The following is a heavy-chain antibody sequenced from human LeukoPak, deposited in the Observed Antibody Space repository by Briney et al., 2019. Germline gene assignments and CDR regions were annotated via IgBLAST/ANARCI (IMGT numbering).Heavy chain of an antibody. CDR2: IYYSGST. CDR3: ARGCSSGRIDW. Sequence: SETLSLTCTVSGGSLRSSNYYWGRIRQPPGKGLEWIGSIYYSGSTYYNPSLKSRVTISVDTSKNQFSLKLSSVTAADTAVYHCARGCSSGRIDWWGQGTLVTVSS. D-gene: IGHD6-19*01. CDR1: GGSLRSSNYY. V-gene: IGHV4-39*07. J-gene: IGHJ4*02.